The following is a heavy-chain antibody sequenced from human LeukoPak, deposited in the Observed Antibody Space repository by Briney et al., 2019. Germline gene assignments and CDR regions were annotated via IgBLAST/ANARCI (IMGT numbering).Heavy chain of an antibody. V-gene: IGHV3-7*01. CDR2: IKQDGSEK. Sequence: PGGSLRLSCAASGFTFSSYWMSWVRQAPGKGLEWVANIKQDGSEKYYVDSVKGRFTISRDNAKNSLYLQMNSLRAEDTAVYYCAKTRLRGRRPNPLLFTGTNRPADEDRQQNAFDIWGQGTMVTVSS. J-gene: IGHJ3*02. CDR1: GFTFSSYW. CDR3: AKTRLRGRRPNPLLFTGTNRPADEDRQQNAFDI. D-gene: IGHD2-8*02.